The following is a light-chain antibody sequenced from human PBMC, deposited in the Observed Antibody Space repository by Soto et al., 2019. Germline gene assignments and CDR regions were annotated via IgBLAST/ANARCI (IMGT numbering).Light chain of an antibody. V-gene: IGKV3-20*01. Sequence: EIVLTQSPGTLSLSPGERATLSCRASQSVSSSYLAWYQHKPGQAPRLLIYGASSRATGIPDRFSGSGSGTDFTLTISRLEPEDFAVYYCQRYGSSPRTFGQGTTVEIK. CDR2: GAS. CDR1: QSVSSSY. CDR3: QRYGSSPRT. J-gene: IGKJ1*01.